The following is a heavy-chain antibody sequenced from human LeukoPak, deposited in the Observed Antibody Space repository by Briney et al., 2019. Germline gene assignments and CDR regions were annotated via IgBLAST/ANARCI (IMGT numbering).Heavy chain of an antibody. CDR1: GFTFSSYG. D-gene: IGHD1-26*01. V-gene: IGHV3-33*01. J-gene: IGHJ3*02. Sequence: PGGSLRLSCAASGFTFSSYGMHWVRQAPGKGLEWVAVIWYDGSNKYYADSVKGRFTISRDNSKNTLYLQMNSLRAEDTAVYYCAHSGSYGGDAFDIWGQGTMVTVSS. CDR2: IWYDGSNK. CDR3: AHSGSYGGDAFDI.